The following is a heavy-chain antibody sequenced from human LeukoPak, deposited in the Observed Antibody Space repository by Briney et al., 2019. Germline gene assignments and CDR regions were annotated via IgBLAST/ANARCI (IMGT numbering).Heavy chain of an antibody. CDR2: IYHSGST. D-gene: IGHD3-16*02. CDR3: AGGKGELSLPDY. Sequence: PSETLSLTCAVSGYSLSSVYDWGWTRQPPGKGLGWIGSIYHSGSTYYNPSLKSRVTISVDQSKNQFSLKLSSVTAADTAVYYCAGGKGELSLPDYWGQGTLVTVSS. CDR1: GYSLSSVYD. J-gene: IGHJ4*02. V-gene: IGHV4-38-2*01.